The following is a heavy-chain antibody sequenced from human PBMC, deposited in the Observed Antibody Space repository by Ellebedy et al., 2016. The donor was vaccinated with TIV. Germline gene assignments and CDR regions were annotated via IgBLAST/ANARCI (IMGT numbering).Heavy chain of an antibody. J-gene: IGHJ5*02. CDR2: IRSKAYGGTT. V-gene: IGHV3-49*04. CDR1: GFTFSDYY. Sequence: PGGSLRLSCAASGFTFSDYYMSWVRQAPGKGLEWVGFIRSKAYGGTTEYAASVKGRFTISRDDSKSIAYLQMNSLKTEDTAVYYCTRERSSSENMVRGSWFDPWGQGTLVTVSS. CDR3: TRERSSSENMVRGSWFDP. D-gene: IGHD3-10*01.